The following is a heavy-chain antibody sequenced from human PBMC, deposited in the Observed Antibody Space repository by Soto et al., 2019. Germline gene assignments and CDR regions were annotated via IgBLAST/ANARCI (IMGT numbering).Heavy chain of an antibody. CDR2: TYYRSNWRH. Sequence: PSQTLSLTCAISGDSVSSNTAAWNWIRSSPSRGLECLGRTYYRSNWRHDYAVSVKSRITVNPDTSKNHFSLQLNSVTPDDTAVYYCARGVAGSGFDLWGQGTLVTVSS. CDR3: ARGVAGSGFDL. V-gene: IGHV6-1*01. CDR1: GDSVSSNTAA. D-gene: IGHD6-19*01. J-gene: IGHJ4*02.